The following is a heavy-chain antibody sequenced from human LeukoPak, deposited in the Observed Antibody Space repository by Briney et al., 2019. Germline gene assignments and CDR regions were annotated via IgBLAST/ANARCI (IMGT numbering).Heavy chain of an antibody. CDR2: IWYDGTIT. V-gene: IGHV3-33*03. CDR3: AKVSVQYSSSSDAFDY. D-gene: IGHD6-6*01. Sequence: PGRSLRLSCAASGFDFNTYGMHWVRQATGKGLEWVAPIWYDGTITYYADSVKGRFTISRDNSKNTLYLQLTSLRAEDTAIYYCAKVSVQYSSSSDAFDYWGRGTPVTVSS. J-gene: IGHJ4*02. CDR1: GFDFNTYG.